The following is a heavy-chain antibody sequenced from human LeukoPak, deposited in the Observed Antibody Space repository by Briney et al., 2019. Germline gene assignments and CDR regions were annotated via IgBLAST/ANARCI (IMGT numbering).Heavy chain of an antibody. CDR1: GGSISSGGYS. CDR2: IYYSGST. CDR3: ARSRSHYYDSSGSFDY. V-gene: IGHV4-31*03. D-gene: IGHD3-22*01. J-gene: IGHJ4*02. Sequence: SETLSLTCTVSGGSISSGGYSWSWIRQHPGKGLEWIGYIYYSGSTYYNPSLKSRVTISVDTSKNQFSLKLSSVTAADTAVYYCARSRSHYYDSSGSFDYWGQGTLVTVSS.